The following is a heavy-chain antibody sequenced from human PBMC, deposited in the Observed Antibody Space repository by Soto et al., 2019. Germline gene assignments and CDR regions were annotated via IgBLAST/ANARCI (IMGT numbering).Heavy chain of an antibody. J-gene: IGHJ5*01. CDR3: ARDNSTMEGYKQFDS. CDR1: GYSNRSSKW. D-gene: IGHD5-12*01. V-gene: IGHV4-4*01. Sequence: TLSLTCSVSGYSNRSSKWWSWVRQSPGRGLEWIGDIYHSGATNYNPSLKSRLTMSVDKSKNEFSMKLVSVTAADTAIYFCARDNSTMEGYKQFDSWGPGTLVTV. CDR2: IYHSGAT.